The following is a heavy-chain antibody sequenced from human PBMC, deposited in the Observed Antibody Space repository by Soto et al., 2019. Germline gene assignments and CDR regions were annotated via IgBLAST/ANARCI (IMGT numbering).Heavy chain of an antibody. V-gene: IGHV3-23*01. CDR2: ISGSGGST. CDR1: GFTFSSYA. CDR3: AKDKAVVVPAATRNWFDP. D-gene: IGHD2-2*01. Sequence: EVQLLESGGGLVQPGGSLRLSCAASGFTFSSYAMSWVRQAPGKGLEWVSAISGSGGSTYYADSVKGRFTIARDNSKNTPYLQMNSLSAEDTAVDSWAKDKAVVVPAATRNWFDPWGQGTLVTVSS. J-gene: IGHJ5*02.